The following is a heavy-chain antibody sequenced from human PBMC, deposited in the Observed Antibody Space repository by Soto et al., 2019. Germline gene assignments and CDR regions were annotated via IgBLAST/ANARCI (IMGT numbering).Heavy chain of an antibody. CDR1: GFCFTAGP. CDR2: IFVGNGDT. J-gene: IGHJ5*02. CDR3: ARVRGGLDYPPGGWRLDA. V-gene: IGHV1-3*01. Sequence: XLVKGSCNASGFCFTAGPVDWMRQAPGHSLEWMGWIFVGNGDTKYSEKLQDRVTITRDTSATTVYMEVSSLRLDDTSVYYCARVRGGLDYPPGGWRLDAWGQGSPVTVSS. D-gene: IGHD4-17*01.